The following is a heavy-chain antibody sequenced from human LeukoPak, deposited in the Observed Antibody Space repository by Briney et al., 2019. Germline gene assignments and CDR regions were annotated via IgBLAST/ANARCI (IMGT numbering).Heavy chain of an antibody. CDR2: MNPNSGNT. Sequence: ASVKVSCKASGYTFTSYDSNWVRQATGQGLEWMGWMNPNSGNTGYAQKFQGRVTMTRNTSISTAYMELSSLRSEDTAVYYCARLVVVTAIPYYCYGMDVWGQGTTVTVSS. J-gene: IGHJ6*02. CDR1: GYTFTSYD. CDR3: ARLVVVTAIPYYCYGMDV. V-gene: IGHV1-8*01. D-gene: IGHD2-21*02.